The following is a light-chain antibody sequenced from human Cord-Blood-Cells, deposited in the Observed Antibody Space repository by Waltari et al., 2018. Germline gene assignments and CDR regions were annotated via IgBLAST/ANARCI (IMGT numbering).Light chain of an antibody. CDR2: DVS. J-gene: IGLJ2*01. Sequence: QSALTQPASVSGSPGQSITISCTGTSSDVGGYNYVSWYQQHPGKAPKLMIYDVSNRPSGVSNLFSGSKSGNTASLTISGLQAEDEADYYCSSYTSSGALGVFGGGTKLTVL. CDR1: SSDVGGYNY. CDR3: SSYTSSGALGV. V-gene: IGLV2-14*01.